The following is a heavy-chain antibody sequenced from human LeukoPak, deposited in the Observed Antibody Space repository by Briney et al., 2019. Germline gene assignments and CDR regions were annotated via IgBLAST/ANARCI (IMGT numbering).Heavy chain of an antibody. V-gene: IGHV4-59*01. D-gene: IGHD6-13*01. J-gene: IGHJ6*03. CDR1: GGSIITYY. CDR3: ARGGGISHYYYYMDV. Sequence: SQTLSLTCSVSGGSIITYYWSWIRQPPGKGLEWIGYIYYSGSTNYNPSLKSRVTISVDTSKNQFPLKLSSVTAADTAVYYCARGGGISHYYYYMDVWGKGTMVTISS. CDR2: IYYSGST.